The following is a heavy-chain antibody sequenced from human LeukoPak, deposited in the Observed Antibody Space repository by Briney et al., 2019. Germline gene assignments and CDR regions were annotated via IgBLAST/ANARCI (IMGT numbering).Heavy chain of an antibody. CDR3: AKALEYGSGSSLPYYFDY. J-gene: IGHJ4*02. CDR2: ISYDGSNK. Sequence: GGSLRLSCAASGFTFSSYGMHWVRQAPGKGLEWVAVISYDGSNKYYADSVKGRFTISRHNSKNTLYLQMNSLRAEDTAVYYCAKALEYGSGSSLPYYFDYWGQGTLVTVSS. V-gene: IGHV3-30*18. D-gene: IGHD3-10*01. CDR1: GFTFSSYG.